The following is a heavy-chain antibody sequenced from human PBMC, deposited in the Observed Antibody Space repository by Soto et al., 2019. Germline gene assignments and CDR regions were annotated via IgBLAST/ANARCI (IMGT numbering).Heavy chain of an antibody. J-gene: IGHJ6*02. Sequence: EVQLVESGGGLVQPGRSLRLSCAASGFTFDDYAMHWVRQAPGKGLEWVSGMSWNSGSIGYADSVKGRFTISRDNAKNSLYLQMNSLRTEDTALYYCAKSNGDVYYHYGMDVWGQGTTVTVSS. CDR2: MSWNSGSI. CDR3: AKSNGDVYYHYGMDV. V-gene: IGHV3-9*01. D-gene: IGHD4-17*01. CDR1: GFTFDDYA.